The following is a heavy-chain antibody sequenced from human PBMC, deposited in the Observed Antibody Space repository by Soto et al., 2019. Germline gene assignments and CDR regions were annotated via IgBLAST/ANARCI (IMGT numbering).Heavy chain of an antibody. J-gene: IGHJ6*02. D-gene: IGHD1-26*01. CDR1: GFTFSSYS. CDR3: ASWYSGEYYYYYGMDV. V-gene: IGHV3-48*02. Sequence: PGGSLRLSCAASGFTFSSYSMNWVRQAPGKGLEWVSYISSSSSTIYYADSVKGRFTISRDNAKNSLYLQMNSLRDEDTAVYYCASWYSGEYYYYYGMDVWGQGTTVTVSS. CDR2: ISSSSSTI.